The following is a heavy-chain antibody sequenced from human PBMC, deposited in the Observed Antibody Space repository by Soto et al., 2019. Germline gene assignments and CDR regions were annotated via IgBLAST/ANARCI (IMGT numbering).Heavy chain of an antibody. CDR2: ISAYNVKR. CDR1: GYAFTSYG. Sequence: QGQLLQSGDEVKKPGASVRVSCRASGYAFTSYGISWVRQAPGQGLEWVSRISAYNVKRETAKKCQVRVTMTLDTSTDTAHMELGDLTSADTAVYYCARGRIVASIHDAFEIWGQGTMGAVSS. V-gene: IGHV1-18*01. CDR3: ARGRIVASIHDAFEI. J-gene: IGHJ3*02. D-gene: IGHD2-21*01.